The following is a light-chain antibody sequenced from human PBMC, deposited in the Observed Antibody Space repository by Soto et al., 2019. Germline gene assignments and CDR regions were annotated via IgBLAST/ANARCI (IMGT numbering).Light chain of an antibody. V-gene: IGLV2-11*01. J-gene: IGLJ1*01. Sequence: QSALTQPRSVSGSPGQSVTISCTGTSSDVGAYNYVSWYQQHPDKAPKFMIYDVNKRPSGVPDRFSSSKSGNTASLTISGLQAEDEADYYCCSYAGTPYVFGTGTKVTVL. CDR2: DVN. CDR3: CSYAGTPYV. CDR1: SSDVGAYNY.